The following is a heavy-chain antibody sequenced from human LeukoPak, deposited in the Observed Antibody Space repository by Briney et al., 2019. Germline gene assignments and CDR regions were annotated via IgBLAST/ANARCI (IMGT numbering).Heavy chain of an antibody. V-gene: IGHV4-39*07. Sequence: SETLSLTCTVSGGSISSSSYYWGWIRQPPGKGLEWIGSIYYSGSTYYNPSLKSRVTISVDTSKNQFSLKLSSVTAADTAVYYCAREGRAAGTLYWGQGTLVTVSS. D-gene: IGHD6-13*01. CDR2: IYYSGST. J-gene: IGHJ4*02. CDR3: AREGRAAGTLY. CDR1: GGSISSSSYY.